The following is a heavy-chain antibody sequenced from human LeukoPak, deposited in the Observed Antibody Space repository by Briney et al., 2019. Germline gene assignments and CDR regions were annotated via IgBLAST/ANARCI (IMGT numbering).Heavy chain of an antibody. CDR1: GFTFSSYG. CDR3: ARDRSITGFGVVRRNKVGTLDV. V-gene: IGHV3-30*03. D-gene: IGHD3-3*01. J-gene: IGHJ6*04. CDR2: ISYDGSNK. Sequence: PGRSLRLSCAASGFTFSSYGMHWVRQAPGKGLEWVAVISYDGSNKYYADSVKGRFTISRDNSKNTLYLQMNSLRVEDTAVYYCARDRSITGFGVVRRNKVGTLDVWGKGTTVTVSS.